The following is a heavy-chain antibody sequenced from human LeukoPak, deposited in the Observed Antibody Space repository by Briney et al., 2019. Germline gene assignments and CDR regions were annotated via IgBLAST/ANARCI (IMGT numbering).Heavy chain of an antibody. V-gene: IGHV3-23*01. CDR1: GFSFRSYA. CDR2: VSRSGDDT. J-gene: IGHJ6*03. CDR3: AKEEGTNCGGDCYYYMDV. Sequence: GGSLRLSCAASGFSFRSYAMSWVRRAPGEGLEWVSAVSRSGDDTYYADSVRGRFTVSRDNSRNTLYLHMSSLRAEDTAVYYCAKEEGTNCGGDCYYYMDVWGKGTTVTVSS. D-gene: IGHD2-21*01.